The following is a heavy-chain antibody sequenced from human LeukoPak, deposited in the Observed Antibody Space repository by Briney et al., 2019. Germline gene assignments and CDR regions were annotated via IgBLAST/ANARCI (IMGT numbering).Heavy chain of an antibody. CDR2: INHSGST. D-gene: IGHD3-9*01. J-gene: IGHJ3*02. CDR3: ARDRDILTGDDAFDI. Sequence: SETLSLTCAVYGGSFSGYYWSWIRQPPGKGLEWIGEINHSGSTNYNPSLKSRVTISVDTSKNQFSLKLSSVTAADTAVYYCARDRDILTGDDAFDIWGQGTMVTVSS. V-gene: IGHV4-34*01. CDR1: GGSFSGYY.